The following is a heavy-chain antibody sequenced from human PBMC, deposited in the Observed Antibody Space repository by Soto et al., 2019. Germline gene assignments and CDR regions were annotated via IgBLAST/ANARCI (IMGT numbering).Heavy chain of an antibody. CDR3: ARDAAASYDYIWGSPPPNWFDP. J-gene: IGHJ5*02. CDR1: GFTFSSYG. V-gene: IGHV3-33*01. Sequence: PGGSLRLSCAASGFTFSSYGMHWVRQAPGKGLEWVAVIWYDGSNKYYADNVKGRFTISRDNSKNTLYLQMNSLRAEDTAVYYCARDAAASYDYIWGSPPPNWFDPWGQGTLVTVSS. D-gene: IGHD3-16*01. CDR2: IWYDGSNK.